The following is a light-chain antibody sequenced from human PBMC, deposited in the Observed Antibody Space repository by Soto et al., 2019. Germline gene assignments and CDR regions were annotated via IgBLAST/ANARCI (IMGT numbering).Light chain of an antibody. CDR3: QQYNNWPPYT. V-gene: IGKV3-15*01. J-gene: IGKJ2*01. Sequence: EIVMTQSPATLSVSPGERATLSCRASQSVSSNLAWYQQKPGQAPRLLIYGASTRATGIPAMFSGSGSGTEFTLTISSLQSEDFAFYYCQQYNNWPPYTFGQGTKLEIK. CDR2: GAS. CDR1: QSVSSN.